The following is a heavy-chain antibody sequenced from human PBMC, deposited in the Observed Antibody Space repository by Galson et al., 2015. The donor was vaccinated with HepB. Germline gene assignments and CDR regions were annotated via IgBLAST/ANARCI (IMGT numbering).Heavy chain of an antibody. D-gene: IGHD3-10*01. CDR1: GYKFISYY. CDR2: INPSGGST. Sequence: SVKVSCKASGYKFISYYMHWVRQAPGQGLEWMGIINPSGGSTDYAPKFQGRVTVTRDTSTTTVFMELSSLRSDDTAVYFCARGVLLWDGPDYWGQGTVVTVSS. CDR3: ARGVLLWDGPDY. J-gene: IGHJ4*02. V-gene: IGHV1-46*01.